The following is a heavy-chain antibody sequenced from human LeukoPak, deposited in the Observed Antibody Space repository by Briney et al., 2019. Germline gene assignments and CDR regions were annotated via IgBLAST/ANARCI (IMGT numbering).Heavy chain of an antibody. CDR2: INHSGST. CDR1: GGSFSGYY. D-gene: IGHD3-3*01. Sequence: TSETLSLTCAVYGGSFSGYYWSWIRQPPGKGLEWIGEINHSGSTNYNPSLKSRVTISVDTSKNQFSLKLSSVTAADTAVYYCARTYDFWSGYYQARYFDYWGQGTLVTVSS. J-gene: IGHJ4*02. CDR3: ARTYDFWSGYYQARYFDY. V-gene: IGHV4-34*01.